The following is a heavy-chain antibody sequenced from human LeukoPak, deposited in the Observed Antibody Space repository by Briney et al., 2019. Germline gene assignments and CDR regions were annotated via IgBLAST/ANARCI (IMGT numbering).Heavy chain of an antibody. CDR3: AREDEGNAFDI. Sequence: ASVKVSCKASGYTFTCYYMHWVRQAPGQGLEWMGWINPNSGGTNYAQKFQGRVTMTRDTSISTAYMELSRLRSDDTAVYCCAREDEGNAFDIWGQGTMVTVSS. D-gene: IGHD1-1*01. V-gene: IGHV1-2*02. J-gene: IGHJ3*02. CDR2: INPNSGGT. CDR1: GYTFTCYY.